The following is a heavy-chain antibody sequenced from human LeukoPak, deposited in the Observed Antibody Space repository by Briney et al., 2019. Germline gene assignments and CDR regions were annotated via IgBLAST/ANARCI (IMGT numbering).Heavy chain of an antibody. CDR2: IYYSGST. CDR1: GGSISSSSYY. J-gene: IGHJ6*03. V-gene: IGHV4-39*07. CDR3: ARIRCGTSCYSDYYYYYMDV. Sequence: LETLSLTCTVSGGSISSSSYYWGWIRQPPGKGLEWIGSIYYSGSTYYNPSLKSRVTISVDTSKNQFSLKLSSVTAADTAVYYCARIRCGTSCYSDYYYYYMDVWGKGTTVTVSS. D-gene: IGHD2-2*01.